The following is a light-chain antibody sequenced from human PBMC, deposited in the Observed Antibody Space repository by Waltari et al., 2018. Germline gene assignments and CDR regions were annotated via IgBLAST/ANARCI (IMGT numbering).Light chain of an antibody. CDR1: TTDVGAYNY. Sequence: QSDLTQPASVSGSPGQSLTISCTGTTTDVGAYNYVSWYQHHPGIAPKLMIHDVNKRPSGISIRFSGSKSGNTASLTISGLQAEDEAVYYCCSYAGTTAFVVFGGGTKLTVL. V-gene: IGLV2-23*02. CDR2: DVN. CDR3: CSYAGTTAFVV. J-gene: IGLJ2*01.